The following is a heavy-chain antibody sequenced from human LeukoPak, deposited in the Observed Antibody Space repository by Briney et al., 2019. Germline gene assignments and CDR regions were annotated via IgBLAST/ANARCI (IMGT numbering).Heavy chain of an antibody. J-gene: IGHJ4*02. CDR2: IYTSGST. D-gene: IGHD6-19*01. V-gene: IGHV4-61*02. CDR1: GGSISSGSYY. Sequence: SETLSLTCTVSGGSISSGSYYWSWIRQPAGKGLEWIGRIYTSGSTNYNPSLKSRVTISVDTSKNQFSLKLSSVTAADTAVYYCARAGVAVAGPLDYWGQGTLVTVSS. CDR3: ARAGVAVAGPLDY.